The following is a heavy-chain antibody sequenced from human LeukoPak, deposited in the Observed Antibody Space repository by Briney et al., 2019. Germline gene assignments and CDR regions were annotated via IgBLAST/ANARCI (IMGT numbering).Heavy chain of an antibody. CDR3: AREVAVAGLDAFDI. CDR2: IIPIFGTA. CDR1: GGTFSSYA. V-gene: IGHV1-69*05. Sequence: SVKVSCKASGGTFSSYAIGWVRQAPGQGLEWMGGIIPIFGTANYAQKFQGRVTITTDESTSTAYMELSSLRSEDTAVYYCAREVAVAGLDAFDIWGQGTMVTVSS. D-gene: IGHD6-13*01. J-gene: IGHJ3*02.